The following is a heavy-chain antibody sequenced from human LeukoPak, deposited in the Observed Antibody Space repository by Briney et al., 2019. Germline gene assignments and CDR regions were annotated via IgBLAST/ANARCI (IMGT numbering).Heavy chain of an antibody. J-gene: IGHJ4*02. V-gene: IGHV3-74*01. D-gene: IGHD1-20*01. CDR3: LRDLNWSLDQ. CDR1: GFTFSNYM. CDR2: IKSDGITI. Sequence: QSGVTLRLSCAASGFTFSNYMMHWVRQAPGKGLVWVSRIKSDGITITYADSVKGRFTISRDNAKNTLYLQMNSLRAEDTAVYYCLRDLNWSLDQWGQGTLVTVSS.